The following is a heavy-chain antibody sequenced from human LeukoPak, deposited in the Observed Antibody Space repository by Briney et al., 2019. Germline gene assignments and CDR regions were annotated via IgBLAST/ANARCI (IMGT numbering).Heavy chain of an antibody. V-gene: IGHV3-23*01. D-gene: IGHD3-10*01. CDR2: ISGSGGGT. CDR3: VKGDYYGSGSYYNQRAFDI. Sequence: GGSLRLSCAASGFTFTSYAMSWVRQAPGKGLEWVSAISGSGGGTYYADSVKGRFTISRDNSKNTLYLQMNSLRAEDTAVYYCVKGDYYGSGSYYNQRAFDIWGQGTLVTVSS. J-gene: IGHJ3*02. CDR1: GFTFTSYA.